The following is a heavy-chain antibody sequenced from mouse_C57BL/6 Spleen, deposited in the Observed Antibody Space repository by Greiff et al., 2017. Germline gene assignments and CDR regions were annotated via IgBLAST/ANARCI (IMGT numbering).Heavy chain of an antibody. CDR1: GYTFTSYW. CDR2: IHPNSGST. D-gene: IGHD1-1*01. CDR3: TRVPITTVVRYFDV. Sequence: VQLQQPGAELVKPGASVKLSCKASGYTFTSYWMHWVKQRPGQGLEWIGMIHPNSGSTNYNEKFKSKATLTVDKSSSTAYMQLSSLTSEDSAVYYCTRVPITTVVRYFDVWGTGTTVTVSS. J-gene: IGHJ1*03. V-gene: IGHV1-64*01.